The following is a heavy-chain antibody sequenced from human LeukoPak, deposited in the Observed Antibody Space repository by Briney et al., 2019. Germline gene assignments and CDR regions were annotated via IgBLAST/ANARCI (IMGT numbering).Heavy chain of an antibody. CDR3: ARLLYYYDSSGYGNFDY. Sequence: PSETLSLTCTVSGGSISSGGYYWSWIRQHPGKGLEWLGYIYYSGSTYYNPSLKSRVTISVDTSKNQFSLKLSSVTAADTAVYYCARLLYYYDSSGYGNFDYWGQGTLVTVSS. V-gene: IGHV4-31*03. CDR1: GGSISSGGYY. D-gene: IGHD3-22*01. CDR2: IYYSGST. J-gene: IGHJ4*02.